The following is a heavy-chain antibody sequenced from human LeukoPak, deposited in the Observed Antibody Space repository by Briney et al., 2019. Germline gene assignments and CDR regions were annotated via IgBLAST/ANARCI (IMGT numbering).Heavy chain of an antibody. CDR3: AKGRTIIGLALPRYYFDF. CDR1: GFNINNYG. Sequence: QAGGSLRLSCAASGFNINNYGMTWVRQAPGKGLEWVSTISDSGRGTYFADSVQGRFTLSRDNSKNTLYLQMNTLRADDTAVYYCAKGRTIIGLALPRYYFDFWGQGTLVTVSS. J-gene: IGHJ4*02. V-gene: IGHV3-23*01. D-gene: IGHD3/OR15-3a*01. CDR2: ISDSGRGT.